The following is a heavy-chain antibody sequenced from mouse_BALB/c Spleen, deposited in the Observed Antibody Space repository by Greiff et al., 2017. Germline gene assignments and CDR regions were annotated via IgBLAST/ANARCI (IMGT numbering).Heavy chain of an antibody. CDR2: IWGDGST. CDR1: GFSLTGYG. CDR3: ARVRLWYAMDY. Sequence: QVQLKESGPGLVAPSQSLSITCTVSGFSLTGYGVNWVRQPPGKGLEWLGMIWGDGSTDYNSALKSRLSISKDNSKSQVFLKMNSLQTDDTARYYCARVRLWYAMDYWGQGTSVTVSS. D-gene: IGHD1-2*01. V-gene: IGHV2-6-7*01. J-gene: IGHJ4*01.